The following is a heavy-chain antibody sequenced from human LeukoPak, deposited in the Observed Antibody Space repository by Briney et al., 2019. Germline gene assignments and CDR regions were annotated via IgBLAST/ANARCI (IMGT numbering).Heavy chain of an antibody. D-gene: IGHD3-3*01. V-gene: IGHV1-69*13. CDR3: ARGLASTNFWSGYLDYYYYGMDV. Sequence: SVKVSCKASGGTFSSYAISWVRQAPGQGLEWMGGIIPIFGTANYAQKFQGRVTITADESTSTAYMELSSLRSEDTAVYYCARGLASTNFWSGYLDYYYYGMDVWGQGITVTVSS. J-gene: IGHJ6*02. CDR1: GGTFSSYA. CDR2: IIPIFGTA.